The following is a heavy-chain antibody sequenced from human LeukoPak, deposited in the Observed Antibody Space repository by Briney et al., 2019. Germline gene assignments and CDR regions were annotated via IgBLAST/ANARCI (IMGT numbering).Heavy chain of an antibody. CDR2: IWSDGIKK. J-gene: IGHJ4*02. D-gene: IGHD6-13*01. CDR3: ARSTYSSSSYYFDY. Sequence: GGSLRLSCAASGFTFSNYGIHWVRQAPGKGLEWVAVIWSDGIKKYYVDSVKGRFTISRDNSKNTLYLQMNSLRADDTAVYYCARSTYSSSSYYFDYWGQGSLVTVSS. CDR1: GFTFSNYG. V-gene: IGHV3-33*01.